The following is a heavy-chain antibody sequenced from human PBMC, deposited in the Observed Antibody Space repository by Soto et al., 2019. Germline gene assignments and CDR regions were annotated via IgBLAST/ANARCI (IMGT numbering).Heavy chain of an antibody. Sequence: EVQLLESGGGLVQPGGSLRLSCAASGFTLSSYAMGWVRQAPGKGLEWVSAISANGAGTYYADSVKGRFTISRDNSKNTLYLQMRALGAEDTAVYFCAKDRCATSTWFFDYWGQGTLVTVSS. CDR2: ISANGAGT. V-gene: IGHV3-23*01. CDR3: AKDRCATSTWFFDY. J-gene: IGHJ4*02. CDR1: GFTLSSYA. D-gene: IGHD3-9*01.